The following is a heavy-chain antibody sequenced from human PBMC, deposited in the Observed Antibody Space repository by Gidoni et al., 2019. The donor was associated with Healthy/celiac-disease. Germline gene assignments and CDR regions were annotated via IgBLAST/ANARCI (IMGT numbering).Heavy chain of an antibody. D-gene: IGHD6-19*01. CDR2: LKQDGSER. J-gene: IGHJ4*02. Sequence: EVPLVESGGGLVQPGGSRSLSGAASGFTFSSDWLSWVRQAPGKGLEWVGNLKQDGSERYYVDSVKGLFTISRDNAKNSLYLQMNSLRAEDTAVYYCARDLLIAVAGTGYFDYWGQGTLVTVSS. CDR1: GFTFSSDW. CDR3: ARDLLIAVAGTGYFDY. V-gene: IGHV3-7*03.